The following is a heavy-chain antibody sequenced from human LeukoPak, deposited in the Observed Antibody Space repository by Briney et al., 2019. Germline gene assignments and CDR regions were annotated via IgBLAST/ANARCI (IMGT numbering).Heavy chain of an antibody. J-gene: IGHJ4*02. CDR2: IKQDGSDK. CDR3: ARDSDYDFWSGYRIYYFDY. V-gene: IGHV3-7*01. D-gene: IGHD3-3*01. Sequence: GGSLRLSCAASGFTFSSYWMSWVRQAPGKGLEWVANIKQDGSDKYYVDSVKGRFTISRDNAKNSLYLQMNSLRAEDTAVYYCARDSDYDFWSGYRIYYFDYWGQGTLVTVSS. CDR1: GFTFSSYW.